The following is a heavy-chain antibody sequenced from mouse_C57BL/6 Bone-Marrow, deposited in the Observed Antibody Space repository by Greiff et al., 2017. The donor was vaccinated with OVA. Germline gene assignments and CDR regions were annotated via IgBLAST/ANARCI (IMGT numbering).Heavy chain of an antibody. CDR1: GFSLSTSGMG. Sequence: QVQLKESGPGILQSSQTLSLTCSFSGFSLSTSGMGVSWIRQPSGKGLEWLAHIYWDDDKRYNPSLKSRLTISKDTSRNQVFLKITSVDTADTATYYCARRGNTTVVDLYWYFDVWGTGTTVTVSS. CDR2: IYWDDDK. D-gene: IGHD1-1*01. V-gene: IGHV8-12*01. CDR3: ARRGNTTVVDLYWYFDV. J-gene: IGHJ1*03.